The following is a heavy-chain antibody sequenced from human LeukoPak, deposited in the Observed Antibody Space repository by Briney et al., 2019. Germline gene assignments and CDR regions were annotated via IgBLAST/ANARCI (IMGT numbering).Heavy chain of an antibody. V-gene: IGHV3-73*01. CDR3: TRGSQSDSYYGMDV. J-gene: IGHJ6*02. CDR2: IRSRTNTYAA. CDR1: GFTFGGSS. Sequence: GGSLRLSRAASGFTFGGSSMHWVRQASGKGLEWVGRIRSRTNTYAAAYAASLKGRFTISRDDSKNTAFLQMNSLKTEDTAVYYCTRGSQSDSYYGMDVWGQGTTVTVSS.